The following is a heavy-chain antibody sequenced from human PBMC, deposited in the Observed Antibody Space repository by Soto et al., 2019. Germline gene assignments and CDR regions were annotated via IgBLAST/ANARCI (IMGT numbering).Heavy chain of an antibody. J-gene: IGHJ6*02. Sequence: SVKVSCKASGGTFSSYAISRVRQAPGQGLEWMGGIIPIFGTANYAQKFQGRVTITADKSTSTAYMEVSSLRSEDTAVYYCTREQTYYDFWSGYSAALYGMDVWGQGTTVTVSS. CDR2: IIPIFGTA. V-gene: IGHV1-69*06. CDR3: TREQTYYDFWSGYSAALYGMDV. CDR1: GGTFSSYA. D-gene: IGHD3-3*01.